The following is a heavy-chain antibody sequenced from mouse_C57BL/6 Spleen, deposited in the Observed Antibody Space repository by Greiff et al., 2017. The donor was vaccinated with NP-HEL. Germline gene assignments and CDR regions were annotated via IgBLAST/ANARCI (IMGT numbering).Heavy chain of an antibody. CDR2: INPNNGGT. V-gene: IGHV1-22*01. CDR1: GYTFTDYN. CDR3: ARWGNLSFDY. J-gene: IGHJ2*01. D-gene: IGHD2-1*01. Sequence: EVKLVESGPELVKPGASVKMSCKASGYTFTDYNMHWVKQSHGKSLEWIGYINPNNGGTSYNQKFKGKATLTVNKSSSTAYMELRSLTSEDSAVYYCARWGNLSFDYWGQGTTLTVSS.